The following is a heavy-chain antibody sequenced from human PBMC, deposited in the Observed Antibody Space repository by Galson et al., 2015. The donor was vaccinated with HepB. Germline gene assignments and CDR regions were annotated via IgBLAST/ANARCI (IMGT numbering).Heavy chain of an antibody. V-gene: IGHV3-43*01. CDR2: INWDGTTT. J-gene: IGHJ4*01. D-gene: IGHD3-22*01. CDR3: ARERIDTMTSSYYFDY. Sequence: SLRLSCAASGFTFDDYTMHWVRQAPGKGLEWVSVINWDGTTTYYGDSVKGRFTISRDNSKNSFYLQMNSLRTEDTAFYYCARERIDTMTSSYYFDYWGQGTLVTVSS. CDR1: GFTFDDYT.